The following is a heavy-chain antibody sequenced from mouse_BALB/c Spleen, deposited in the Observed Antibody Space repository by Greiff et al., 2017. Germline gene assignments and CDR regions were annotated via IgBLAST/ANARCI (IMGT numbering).Heavy chain of an antibody. CDR3: ARDYYGNYDYAMDY. CDR1: GYSITSDYA. CDR2: ISYSGST. V-gene: IGHV3-2*02. J-gene: IGHJ4*01. Sequence: VQLQQSGPGLVKPSQSLSLTCTVTGYSITSDYAWNWIRQFPGNKLEWMGYISYSGSTSYNPSLKSRISITRDTSKNQFFLQLNSVTTEDTATYYCARDYYGNYDYAMDYWGQGTSVTVSS. D-gene: IGHD2-1*01.